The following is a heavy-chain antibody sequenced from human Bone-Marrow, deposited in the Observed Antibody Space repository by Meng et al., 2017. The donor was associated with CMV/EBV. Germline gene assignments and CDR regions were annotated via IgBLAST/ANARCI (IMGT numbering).Heavy chain of an antibody. D-gene: IGHD5-24*01. J-gene: IGHJ6*02. CDR3: ARSGDGYSFGYYGMDV. Sequence: ASVKVSCKASGYTFTGYYMHWVRQAPGQGLEWMGWINPNSGGTNYAQKFQGRVTMTTDTSTSTAYMEMRSLRSDDTAVYYCARSGDGYSFGYYGMDVWGQGTTVTVSS. CDR1: GYTFTGYY. V-gene: IGHV1-2*02. CDR2: INPNSGGT.